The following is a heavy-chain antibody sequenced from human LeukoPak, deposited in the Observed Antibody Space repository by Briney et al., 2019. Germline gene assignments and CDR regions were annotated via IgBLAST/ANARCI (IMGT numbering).Heavy chain of an antibody. CDR1: GYTFISYD. D-gene: IGHD3-3*01. CDR2: ISAYNGNT. CDR3: ARDLINSRITIFGVVRPNWFDP. J-gene: IGHJ5*02. Sequence: ASVKVSCKASGYTFISYDISWVRQAPGQGLEWMGWISAYNGNTNYAQMLQGRVTMTTDTSTRTAYMELRSLRSDDTAVYYCARDLINSRITIFGVVRPNWFDPWGQGTLVTVSS. V-gene: IGHV1-18*01.